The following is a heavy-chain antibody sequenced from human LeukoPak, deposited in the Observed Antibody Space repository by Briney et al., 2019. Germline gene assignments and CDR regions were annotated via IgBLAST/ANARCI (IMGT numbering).Heavy chain of an antibody. V-gene: IGHV2-5*02. CDR2: IYWDDDK. Sequence: KESGPTLVKPTQTLTLTCTFSGFSLSTSGVGVGWIRQPPGKALEWLALIYWDDDKRYSPSLKSRLTITKDTSKNQVVLTMTNMDPVDTATYYCAHRPPYYYGSFSTWGATPFDYWGQGTLVTVSS. J-gene: IGHJ4*02. CDR3: AHRPPYYYGSFSTWGATPFDY. CDR1: GFSLSTSGVG. D-gene: IGHD3-10*01.